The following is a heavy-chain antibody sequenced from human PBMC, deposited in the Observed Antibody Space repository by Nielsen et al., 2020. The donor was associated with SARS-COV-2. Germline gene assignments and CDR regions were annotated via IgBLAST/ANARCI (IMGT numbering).Heavy chain of an antibody. CDR3: ARFKYGSSWYYAFDI. Sequence: SVKVSCKASGGTFSSYAISWVRQAPGQGLEWMGGIIPIFGTANYAQKFQGRVTITADESTSTAYMELSSLRSEDTAVYYCARFKYGSSWYYAFDIRGQGTMVTVSS. V-gene: IGHV1-69*13. CDR2: IIPIFGTA. J-gene: IGHJ3*02. D-gene: IGHD6-13*01. CDR1: GGTFSSYA.